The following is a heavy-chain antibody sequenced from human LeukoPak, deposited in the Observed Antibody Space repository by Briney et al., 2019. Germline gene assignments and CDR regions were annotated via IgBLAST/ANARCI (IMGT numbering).Heavy chain of an antibody. CDR2: ISSSGSTI. J-gene: IGHJ5*02. D-gene: IGHD3-9*01. CDR1: GFTFSSYE. CDR3: ARVHYDILTGYYGWFDP. V-gene: IGHV3-48*03. Sequence: GGSLRLSCAASGFTFSSYEMNWVRQAPGKGLEWVSYISSSGSTIYYADSVKGRFTISRDNAENSLYLQMNSLRAEDTAVYYCARVHYDILTGYYGWFDPWGQGTLVTVSS.